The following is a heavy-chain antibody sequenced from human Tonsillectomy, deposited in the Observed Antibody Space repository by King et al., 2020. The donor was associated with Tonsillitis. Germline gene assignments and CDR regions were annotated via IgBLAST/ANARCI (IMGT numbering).Heavy chain of an antibody. Sequence: VQLVESGGGLVQPGGSLRVSCAASGFTFSSYWMSWVRQAPGKGLEWVANIRQDGSEKYYVDSVKGRFTISRDNAKNSLYLQMNSLRAEDTAVYYCARDLKYDILTCKTYYYGMDVWGQGTTVTVSS. CDR1: GFTFSSYW. V-gene: IGHV3-7*01. CDR2: IRQDGSEK. CDR3: ARDLKYDILTCKTYYYGMDV. J-gene: IGHJ6*02. D-gene: IGHD3-9*01.